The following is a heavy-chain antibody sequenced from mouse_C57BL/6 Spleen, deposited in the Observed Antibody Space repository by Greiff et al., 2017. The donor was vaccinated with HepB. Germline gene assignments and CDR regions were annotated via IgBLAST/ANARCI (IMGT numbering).Heavy chain of an antibody. D-gene: IGHD2-1*01. CDR2: INPSTGGT. CDR1: GYSFTGYY. J-gene: IGHJ2*01. CDR3: ARPSGNFYFDY. V-gene: IGHV1-42*01. Sequence: VQLQQSGPELVKPGASVKISCKASGYSFTGYYMNWVKQSPEKSLEWIGEINPSTGGTTYNQKFKAKATLTVDKSSSTAYMQLKSLTSEDSAVYYCARPSGNFYFDYWGQGTTLTVSS.